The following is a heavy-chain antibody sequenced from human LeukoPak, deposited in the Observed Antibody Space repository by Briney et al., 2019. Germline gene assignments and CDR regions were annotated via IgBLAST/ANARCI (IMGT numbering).Heavy chain of an antibody. J-gene: IGHJ3*02. D-gene: IGHD6-19*01. V-gene: IGHV4-59*08. Sequence: SETLSLTCTVSGGSISTYYWSWIRQPPGKGLEWIGYIYYSGSTNYNPSFKSRVTVSVDTFKNQFSLNLSSVTAADTAVYYCARQQWLEQDAFDIWGQGTMVTVSS. CDR2: IYYSGST. CDR3: ARQQWLEQDAFDI. CDR1: GGSISTYY.